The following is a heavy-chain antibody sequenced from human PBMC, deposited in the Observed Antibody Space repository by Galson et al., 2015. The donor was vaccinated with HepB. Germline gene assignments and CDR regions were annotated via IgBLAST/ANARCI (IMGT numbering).Heavy chain of an antibody. Sequence: SVKVSCKASGYTFTSYAMNWVRQAPGQGLEWMGWINTNTGNPTYAQGFTGRFVFSLDTSVGTAYLQISSLKAADTAVYYCARDAAAGAYNWFDPWGQGTLVTVSS. CDR3: ARDAAAGAYNWFDP. CDR2: INTNTGNP. V-gene: IGHV7-4-1*02. J-gene: IGHJ5*02. D-gene: IGHD6-13*01. CDR1: GYTFTSYA.